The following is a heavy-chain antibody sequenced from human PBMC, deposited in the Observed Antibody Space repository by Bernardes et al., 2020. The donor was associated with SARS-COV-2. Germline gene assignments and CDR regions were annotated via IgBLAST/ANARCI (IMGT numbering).Heavy chain of an antibody. D-gene: IGHD2-2*02. CDR1: GYSFTSYW. V-gene: IGHV5-51*01. J-gene: IGHJ6*03. CDR2: IYPGDSDT. Sequence: ESLKISCKGSGYSFTSYWIGWVRQMPGKGLEWMGIIYPGDSDTRYSPSFQGQVTISADKSISTAYLQWSSLKASDTAMYYCARHRVEVVPAAISRTNRYYYYYYYMDVWGKGTTVTVSS. CDR3: ARHRVEVVPAAISRTNRYYYYYYYMDV.